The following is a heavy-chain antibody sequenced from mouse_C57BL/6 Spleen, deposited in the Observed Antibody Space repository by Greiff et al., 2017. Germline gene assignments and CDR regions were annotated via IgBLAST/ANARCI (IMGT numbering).Heavy chain of an antibody. J-gene: IGHJ2*01. D-gene: IGHD1-1*01. CDR3: ARQGSYYYGSSYPYFYY. V-gene: IGHV5-6*01. CDR2: ISSGGSYT. CDR1: GFTFSSYG. Sequence: VQLKESGGDLVKPGGSLKLSCAASGFTFSSYGMSWVRQTPDKRLEWVATISSGGSYTYYPDSVKGRFTISRDNGKNTLYLQMSSLKSEDTAMXYCARQGSYYYGSSYPYFYYWGQGTTLTVSS.